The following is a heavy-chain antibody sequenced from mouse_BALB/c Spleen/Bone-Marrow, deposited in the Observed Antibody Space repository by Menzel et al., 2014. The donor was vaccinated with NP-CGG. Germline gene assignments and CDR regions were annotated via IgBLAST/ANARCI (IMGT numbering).Heavy chain of an antibody. D-gene: IGHD1-2*01. Sequence: QVQLQQSGPGLVRPSQSLSITCTVSGFSLTNYGVHWVRQSPGKGLEWLGVIWSGGSTDYNAAFISRLIISKDNSKSQVFFKMNSLQANDTAIYYCARRGGTTAPFAYWGQGTLVTVSA. V-gene: IGHV2-2*02. CDR2: IWSGGST. CDR1: GFSLTNYG. CDR3: ARRGGTTAPFAY. J-gene: IGHJ3*01.